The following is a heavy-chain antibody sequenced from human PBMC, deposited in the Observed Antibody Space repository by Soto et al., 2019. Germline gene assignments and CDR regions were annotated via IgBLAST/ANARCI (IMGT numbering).Heavy chain of an antibody. Sequence: EVPLLESGGGLVQPGGSLRLSCAASGFTFSSYAMRWVRQAPGKGLEWVSAISGSGGSTYYADSVKGRFTISRDHYTHTLYLHTNRLRPADTPVYYCARRSSGSYSASWGQGTMATVYS. CDR3: ARRSSGSYSAS. CDR1: GFTFSSYA. D-gene: IGHD1-26*01. CDR2: ISGSGGST. J-gene: IGHJ5*02. V-gene: IGHV3-23*01.